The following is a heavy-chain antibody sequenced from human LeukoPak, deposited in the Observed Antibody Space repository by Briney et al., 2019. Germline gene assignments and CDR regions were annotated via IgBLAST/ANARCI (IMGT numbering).Heavy chain of an antibody. V-gene: IGHV4-39*07. CDR3: ARGGGTRYFDY. J-gene: IGHJ4*02. CDR1: GGPINSNIYY. D-gene: IGHD1-1*01. Sequence: SETLSLTCNVSGGPINSNIYYWAWVRQPPGKGLEWIGSIYYSGSTYYNPSLKSRVTMSVDTSKNQFSLKLSSVTAADTAVYYCARGGGTRYFDYWGQGTLVTVSS. CDR2: IYYSGST.